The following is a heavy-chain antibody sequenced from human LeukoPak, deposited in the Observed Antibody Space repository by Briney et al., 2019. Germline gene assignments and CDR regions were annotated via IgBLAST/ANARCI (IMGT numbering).Heavy chain of an antibody. D-gene: IGHD2-15*01. CDR1: GGSISSSSYY. Sequence: SETLSLTCTVSGGSISSSSYYWGWIRQPPGKGLEWIGSIYYSGSTYYNPSLKSRVTISVDTSKNQFSLKLSSVTAADTAVYYCARGDCSGGSCYLFDYWGQGALVTVYS. V-gene: IGHV4-39*01. CDR3: ARGDCSGGSCYLFDY. J-gene: IGHJ4*02. CDR2: IYYSGST.